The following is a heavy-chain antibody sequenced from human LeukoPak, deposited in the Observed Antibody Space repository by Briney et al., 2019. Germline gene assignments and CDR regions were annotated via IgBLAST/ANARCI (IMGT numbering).Heavy chain of an antibody. J-gene: IGHJ4*02. CDR1: GFLLSIYW. V-gene: IGHV3-74*01. D-gene: IGHD2-15*01. Sequence: GGPLRLFCAASGFLLSIYWMLSVRQATGRGLVWVSSINGDGSSTNYADPVKGRFTIYRDNAKNTLYLQMNSVRAEDMAVYYCARNRMGAAPLDYWGQGTLVTVSS. CDR3: ARNRMGAAPLDY. CDR2: INGDGSST.